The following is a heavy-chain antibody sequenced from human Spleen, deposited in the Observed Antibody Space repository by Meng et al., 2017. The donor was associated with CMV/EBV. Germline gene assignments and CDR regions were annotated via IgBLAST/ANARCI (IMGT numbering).Heavy chain of an antibody. CDR1: GYTFTSYG. Sequence: ASVKVSCKASGYTFTSYGVSWVRQAPGQGLEWMGWISGYSGYTKYAQKFQGRVTLTTDTSTSTAYMELSSLRSEDTAVYYCASGPENYYGSGSLGHKFDFWGQGTLVTVSS. V-gene: IGHV1-18*01. CDR3: ASGPENYYGSGSLGHKFDF. CDR2: ISGYSGYT. J-gene: IGHJ4*02. D-gene: IGHD3-10*01.